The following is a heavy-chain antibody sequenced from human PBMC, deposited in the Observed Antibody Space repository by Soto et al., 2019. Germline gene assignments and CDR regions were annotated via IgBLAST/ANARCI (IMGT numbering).Heavy chain of an antibody. D-gene: IGHD2-21*02. V-gene: IGHV4-39*01. CDR3: ARQRTTVVTQAYFDH. CDR2: IYYSGRT. CDR1: GESISSSSYY. Sequence: SETLSLTCIVSGESISSSSYYWGWIRQPPGKGLEWIGSIYYSGRTYYNPSFKSRVTISIDTSKNQFSLELSSVTATDTAVYYCARQRTTVVTQAYFDHWRQGALVTVSS. J-gene: IGHJ4*02.